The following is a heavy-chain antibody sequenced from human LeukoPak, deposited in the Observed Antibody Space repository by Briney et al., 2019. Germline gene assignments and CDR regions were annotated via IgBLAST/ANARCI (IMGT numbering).Heavy chain of an antibody. CDR1: GYTFTGYY. V-gene: IGHV1-69*13. J-gene: IGHJ4*02. CDR2: IIPIFGTA. Sequence: ASVKVSCKASGYTFTGYYMHWVRQAPGQGLEWMGGIIPIFGTANYAQKFQGRVTITADESTSTAYMELSSLRSEDTAVYYCASRVRYADYWGQGTLVTVSS. CDR3: ASRVRYADY. D-gene: IGHD3-9*01.